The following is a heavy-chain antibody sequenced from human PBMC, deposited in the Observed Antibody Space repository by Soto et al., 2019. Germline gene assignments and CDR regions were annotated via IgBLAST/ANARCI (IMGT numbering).Heavy chain of an antibody. Sequence: QVQLQESGPGLVKPSGTLSLTCAVSGGSISSSNWWSWVRQPPGKGLEWIGEIYHSGSTNYNPSLKSRVTISVDKSKNQFSLKLSSVTAADTAVYYCARGGLGGSGSYYNIAYYYYGMDVWGQGTTVTVSS. D-gene: IGHD3-10*01. J-gene: IGHJ6*02. CDR1: GGSISSSNW. CDR2: IYHSGST. V-gene: IGHV4-4*02. CDR3: ARGGLGGSGSYYNIAYYYYGMDV.